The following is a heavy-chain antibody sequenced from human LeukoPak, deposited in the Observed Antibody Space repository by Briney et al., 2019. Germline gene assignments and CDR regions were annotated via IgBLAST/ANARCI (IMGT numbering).Heavy chain of an antibody. V-gene: IGHV4-59*01. CDR2: FYYSGST. D-gene: IGHD3-9*01. J-gene: IGHJ5*02. CDR1: GDSISSNS. CDR3: ARGPLRYFDWLSSGGWFDP. Sequence: PSETRSLTCSVSGDSISSNSWTWIPQPPGKGLEGFGNFYYSGSTIYNPSLKSRVTISVDTSKNQFSLKLSSVTPADTAVYYCARGPLRYFDWLSSGGWFDPWGQGTLVTVSS.